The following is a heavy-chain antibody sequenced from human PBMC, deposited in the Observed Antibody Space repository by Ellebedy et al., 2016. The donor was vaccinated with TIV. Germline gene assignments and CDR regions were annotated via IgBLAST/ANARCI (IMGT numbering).Heavy chain of an antibody. V-gene: IGHV3-48*03. CDR2: ISSSGSTI. D-gene: IGHD3-22*01. CDR1: GFTFSSYE. J-gene: IGHJ4*02. Sequence: GESLKISCAASGFTFSSYEMNWVRQAPGKGLEWVSYISSSGSTIYYADSVKGRFTISRDNAKNSLYLQMNSLRAEDTALYYCARSQNYYDSSGLFGYWGQGTLVTVSS. CDR3: ARSQNYYDSSGLFGY.